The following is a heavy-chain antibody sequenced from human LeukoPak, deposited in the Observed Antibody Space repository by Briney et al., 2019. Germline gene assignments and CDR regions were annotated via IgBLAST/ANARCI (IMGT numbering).Heavy chain of an antibody. CDR1: GYTFTSYY. CDR2: INPSGGST. Sequence: ASVKVSCKASGYTFTSYYMHWVRQAPGQGLEWMGIINPSGGSTSYAQRFQGRVTMTTDTSTSTAYMELRSLRSDDTAVYYCARDWGYCSSTSCSMNDYWGQGTLVTVSS. J-gene: IGHJ4*02. CDR3: ARDWGYCSSTSCSMNDY. V-gene: IGHV1-46*01. D-gene: IGHD2-2*01.